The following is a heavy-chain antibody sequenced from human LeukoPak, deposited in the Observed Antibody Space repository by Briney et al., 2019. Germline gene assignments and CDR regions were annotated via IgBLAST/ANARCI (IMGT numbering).Heavy chain of an antibody. D-gene: IGHD4-17*01. CDR3: ASGWDYGDSNNAFDI. CDR1: GFTFSDYY. J-gene: IGHJ3*02. Sequence: PGGSLRLSCAASGFTFSDYYMSWIRQAPGKGLEWVSYISSSGSTIYYADPVKGRFTISRDNAKNSLYLQMNSLRAEDTAVYYCASGWDYGDSNNAFDIWGQGTMVTVSS. V-gene: IGHV3-11*01. CDR2: ISSSGSTI.